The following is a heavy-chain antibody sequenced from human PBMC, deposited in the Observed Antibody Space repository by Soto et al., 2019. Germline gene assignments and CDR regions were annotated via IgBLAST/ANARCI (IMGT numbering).Heavy chain of an antibody. CDR2: IKSKTDVGTT. J-gene: IGHJ4*02. Sequence: EGQLVESGGGLVKPGWSLRLSCAASGFTFSNAWMSWVRQAPGKGLEWVGRIKSKTDVGTTDYAELVKGRFTISRDDSKNTLYLQMNSLKPEDTALYYCTADPYDYIWVNYPAGDYWGQGTLVTVSS. D-gene: IGHD3-16*01. V-gene: IGHV3-15*01. CDR1: GFTFSNAW. CDR3: TADPYDYIWVNYPAGDY.